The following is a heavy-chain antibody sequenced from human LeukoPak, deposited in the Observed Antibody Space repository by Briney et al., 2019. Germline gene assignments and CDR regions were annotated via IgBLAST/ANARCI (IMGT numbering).Heavy chain of an antibody. D-gene: IGHD3-10*01. CDR1: GGSISSYY. J-gene: IGHJ3*02. CDR2: IYYSGST. Sequence: PSETLSLTCTVSGGSISSYYWSWIRQPPGKGLEWIGYIYYSGSTNYNPSLKSRVTISVDTSKNQFSLKLSSVTAADTAVYYCAREVHYYGSGSYAFDIWGQGTMVTVSS. V-gene: IGHV4-59*01. CDR3: AREVHYYGSGSYAFDI.